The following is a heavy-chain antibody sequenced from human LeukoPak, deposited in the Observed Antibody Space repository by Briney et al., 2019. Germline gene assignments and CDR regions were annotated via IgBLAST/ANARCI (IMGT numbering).Heavy chain of an antibody. CDR1: GFTFSSYA. Sequence: GGSLTLSCSASGFTFSSYAMSWVRQAPGKGLEWVSAISGSGGSTYYADSVKGRFTTSRDNSKNTLYLQMNSLEAEDTAVYYCAKDLAVAGELFDYWGQGTLVTVSS. J-gene: IGHJ4*02. V-gene: IGHV3-23*01. D-gene: IGHD6-19*01. CDR3: AKDLAVAGELFDY. CDR2: ISGSGGST.